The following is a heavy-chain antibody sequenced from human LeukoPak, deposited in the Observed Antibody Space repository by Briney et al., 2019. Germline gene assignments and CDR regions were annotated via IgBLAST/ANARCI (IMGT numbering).Heavy chain of an antibody. CDR3: ARDKAVLWFGAPAYGMDV. D-gene: IGHD3-10*01. V-gene: IGHV1-18*01. CDR1: GYTFTSYG. J-gene: IGHJ6*02. Sequence: ASVKVSCKASGYTFTSYGISWVRQAPGQGLEWMGWISAYNGNTNYVQKLQGRVTMTTDTSTSTAYMELRSLRSDDTAVYYCARDKAVLWFGAPAYGMDVWGQGTTVTVSS. CDR2: ISAYNGNT.